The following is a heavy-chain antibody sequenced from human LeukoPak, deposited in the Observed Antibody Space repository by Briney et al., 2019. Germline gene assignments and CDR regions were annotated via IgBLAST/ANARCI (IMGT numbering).Heavy chain of an antibody. V-gene: IGHV1-69*13. CDR3: ARSAYCSGGSCHIDY. J-gene: IGHJ4*02. D-gene: IGHD2-15*01. Sequence: SVKVSCKASGGTFSSYAISWVRQAPGQGLEWMGGIIPIFGTANYAQKFQGRVTITADESTSTAYMELSSLRSEDTAVYYCARSAYCSGGSCHIDYWGQGTLVTVSS. CDR1: GGTFSSYA. CDR2: IIPIFGTA.